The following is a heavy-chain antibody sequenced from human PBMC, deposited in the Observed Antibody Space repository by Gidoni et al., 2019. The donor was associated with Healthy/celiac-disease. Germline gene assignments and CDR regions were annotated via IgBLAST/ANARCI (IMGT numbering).Heavy chain of an antibody. CDR1: GFTFSSDA. D-gene: IGHD6-13*01. CDR3: ARDSSSWSLDY. V-gene: IGHV3-30-3*01. Sequence: QVQLVEFGGGVVQPGRSLSLSCAASGFTFSSDAMHWVRQAPGKGLEWVAVISYDGSNKYYADSVKGRFTISRDNSKNTLYLQMNSLRAEDTAVYYCARDSSSWSLDYWGQGTLVTVSS. CDR2: ISYDGSNK. J-gene: IGHJ4*02.